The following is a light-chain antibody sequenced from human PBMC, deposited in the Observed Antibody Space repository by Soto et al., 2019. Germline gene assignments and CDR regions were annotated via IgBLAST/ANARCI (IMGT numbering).Light chain of an antibody. CDR3: QEWDSTLDQWI. CDR2: DDR. CDR1: NIGSKS. J-gene: IGLJ7*01. V-gene: IGLV3-21*02. Sequence: SYELTQPPSVSVAPGQTATITGGGNNIGSKSVHWYQQRPGQAPVLVVYDDRDRPSGIPDRFSGSNSGNTATLTISRVEVGDEAEYHCQEWDSTLDQWIFGRGTQLTVL.